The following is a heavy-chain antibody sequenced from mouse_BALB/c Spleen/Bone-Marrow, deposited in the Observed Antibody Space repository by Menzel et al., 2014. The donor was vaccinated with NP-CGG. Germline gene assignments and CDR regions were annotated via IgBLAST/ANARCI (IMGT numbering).Heavy chain of an antibody. D-gene: IGHD1-2*01. CDR1: GFTFSDYY. J-gene: IGHJ1*01. V-gene: IGHV5-4*02. CDR3: ARVVTTATLYWYFDV. Sequence: EVKLVESGGGLVKPGGSLKLSCAASGFTFSDYYMYWVRQTPEKRLEWVATISGGGSYTYYPDSVKGRFTISRDNAKNNLYLQMSSLKSEDTAMYYCARVVTTATLYWYFDVWGAGTTVTVSS. CDR2: ISGGGSYT.